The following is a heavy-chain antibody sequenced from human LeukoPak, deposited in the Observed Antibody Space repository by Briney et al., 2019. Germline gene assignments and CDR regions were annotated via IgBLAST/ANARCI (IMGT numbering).Heavy chain of an antibody. D-gene: IGHD3-22*01. CDR2: IYYSGST. CDR1: GGSISSSSYY. CDR3: ARNYYDSSGYYYFYLDY. Sequence: PSETLPLTCTVSGGSISSSSYYWGWIRQPPGKGLEWIGSIYYSGSTYYNPSLKSRVTISVDTSKNQFSLKLSSVTAADTAVYYCARNYYDSSGYYYFYLDYWGQGTLVTVSS. V-gene: IGHV4-39*07. J-gene: IGHJ4*02.